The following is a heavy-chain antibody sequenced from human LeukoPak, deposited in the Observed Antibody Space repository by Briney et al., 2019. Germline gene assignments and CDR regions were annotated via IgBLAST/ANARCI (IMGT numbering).Heavy chain of an antibody. V-gene: IGHV4-34*01. CDR3: ASVYYDSSGYPGEYYFDY. CDR1: GGSFSGYY. Sequence: SETLSLTCAVYGGSFSGYYWSWIRQPPGKGLEWIGEINHSGSPNYNPSLKSRVTISVDTSKNQFSLKLSSVTAADTAVYYCASVYYDSSGYPGEYYFDYWGQGTLVTVSS. CDR2: INHSGSP. D-gene: IGHD3-22*01. J-gene: IGHJ4*02.